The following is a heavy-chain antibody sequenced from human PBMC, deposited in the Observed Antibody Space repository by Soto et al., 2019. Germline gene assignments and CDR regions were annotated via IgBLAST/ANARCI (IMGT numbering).Heavy chain of an antibody. D-gene: IGHD6-6*01. CDR2: INSDGSST. V-gene: IGHV3-74*01. J-gene: IGHJ5*02. Sequence: GGSLRLSCAASGFTFSSYWMHWVRQAPGKGLVWVSRINSDGSSTSYADSVKGRFTISRDNAKNTLYLQMNSLRAEDTDVYDCARDRGYSSSSSNWFDHWGQGTLVTVSS. CDR1: GFTFSSYW. CDR3: ARDRGYSSSSSNWFDH.